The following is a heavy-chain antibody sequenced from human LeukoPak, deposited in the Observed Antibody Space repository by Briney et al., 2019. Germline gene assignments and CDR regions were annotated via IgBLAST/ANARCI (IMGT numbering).Heavy chain of an antibody. CDR2: IIPILGMA. V-gene: IGHV1-69*04. Sequence: SVKVSCKASGGTFSSYAISWVRQAPGQGLEWMGRIIPILGMANYAQKFQGRVTITADKSTSTAYMELSSLRSEDTAVYYCARTYSSSSLGDAFDIWGQGTMVTVSS. CDR3: ARTYSSSSLGDAFDI. D-gene: IGHD6-6*01. CDR1: GGTFSSYA. J-gene: IGHJ3*02.